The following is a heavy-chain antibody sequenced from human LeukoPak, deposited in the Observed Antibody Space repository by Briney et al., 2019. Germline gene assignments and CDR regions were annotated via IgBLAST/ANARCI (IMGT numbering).Heavy chain of an antibody. CDR3: ARDLSLEYYDFWSGTQYGNFDY. CDR1: GFTFSSYS. V-gene: IGHV3-21*01. J-gene: IGHJ4*02. D-gene: IGHD3-3*01. Sequence: GGSLRLSCAASGFTFSSYSMNWVRQAPGKGLEWGSSISSSSSYIYYADSVKGRFTISRDNAKNSLYLQMNSLRAEDTAVYYCARDLSLEYYDFWSGTQYGNFDYWGQGTLVTVSS. CDR2: ISSSSSYI.